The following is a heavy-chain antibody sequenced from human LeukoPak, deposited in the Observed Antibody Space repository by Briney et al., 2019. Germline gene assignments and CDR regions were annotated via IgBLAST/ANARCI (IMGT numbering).Heavy chain of an antibody. CDR1: GFTFSIYA. Sequence: GGSLRLSCAASGFTFSIYAMSWVRHAPGGGVEWVSAFRGSGGSTYYADSVKGRFTISRDNSKNTLYLQMNSLRAEDTAVYYCAKDFGLQGGYDVPGIVDYWGQGTLVTVSS. CDR3: AKDFGLQGGYDVPGIVDY. V-gene: IGHV3-23*01. CDR2: FRGSGGST. J-gene: IGHJ4*02. D-gene: IGHD5-12*01.